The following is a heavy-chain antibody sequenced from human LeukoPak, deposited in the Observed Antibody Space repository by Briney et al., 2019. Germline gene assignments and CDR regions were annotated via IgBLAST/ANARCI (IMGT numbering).Heavy chain of an antibody. CDR2: IYYSGST. V-gene: IGHV4-39*01. CDR1: GGSISSSSYY. D-gene: IGHD6-13*01. CDR3: ARRHSSSWYGYFDY. Sequence: PSETLSLTCTVSGGSISSSSYYWGWIRQPPGKGLEWIGSIYYSGSTYYNPSLKSRVTISVDTSKNQFSLKLSSVTAADTAVYYCARRHSSSWYGYFDYWGQGTPVTVSS. J-gene: IGHJ4*02.